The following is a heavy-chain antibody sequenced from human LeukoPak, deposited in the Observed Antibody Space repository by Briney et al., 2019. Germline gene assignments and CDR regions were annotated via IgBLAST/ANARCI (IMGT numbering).Heavy chain of an antibody. CDR1: GFTFSSYS. CDR2: ISTSSSYI. V-gene: IGHV3-21*01. Sequence: PGGSLRLSCVASGFTFSSYSMNWVRQAPGKGLEWVSSISTSSSYIYYADSVKGRFTISRDNSKNTLYLQMNSLRAEDTAVYYCAKDTSTISVSGTCFDYWGQGTLVTVSS. J-gene: IGHJ4*02. D-gene: IGHD6-19*01. CDR3: AKDTSTISVSGTCFDY.